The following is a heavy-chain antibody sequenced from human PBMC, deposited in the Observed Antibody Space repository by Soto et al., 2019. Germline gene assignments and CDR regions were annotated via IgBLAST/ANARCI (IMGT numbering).Heavy chain of an antibody. J-gene: IGHJ4*02. CDR1: GGSISSSNW. CDR3: AVVVFVKLLSPYNFDY. Sequence: SETLSLTCAVSGGSISSSNWWSWVRQPPGKGLEWIGEIYHSGSTNYNPSLKSRVTISVDKSKNQFSLKLSSVTAADTAVYYCAVVVFVKLLSPYNFDYWGQGTLVTVS. V-gene: IGHV4-4*02. D-gene: IGHD3-10*02. CDR2: IYHSGST.